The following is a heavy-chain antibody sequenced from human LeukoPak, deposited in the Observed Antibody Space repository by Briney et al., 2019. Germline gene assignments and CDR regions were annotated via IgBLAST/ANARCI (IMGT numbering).Heavy chain of an antibody. V-gene: IGHV3-30*18. D-gene: IGHD3-3*01. Sequence: GGSLRLSCAASGFTFSSYGMHRVRQAPGKGLEWVAVISYDGSNKYYADSVKGRFTTSRDNSKNTLYLQMNSLRAEDTAVYYCAKDPKVLRFLEWFEPPPFWGQGTTVTVSS. CDR2: ISYDGSNK. J-gene: IGHJ6*02. CDR3: AKDPKVLRFLEWFEPPPF. CDR1: GFTFSSYG.